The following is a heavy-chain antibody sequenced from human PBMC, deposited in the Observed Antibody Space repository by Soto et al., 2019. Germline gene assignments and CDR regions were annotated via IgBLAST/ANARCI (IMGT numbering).Heavy chain of an antibody. D-gene: IGHD3-3*01. V-gene: IGHV1-8*01. Sequence: ASVKVSCKASGYTFTSYDINWVRQATGQGLEWMGWMNPNSGNTGYAQKFQGRVTMTRNNSISTAYMELSSLRSEDTAVYYCARNGVVIIPYYYYYMDVWGKGTTVTVSS. CDR2: MNPNSGNT. CDR3: ARNGVVIIPYYYYYMDV. J-gene: IGHJ6*03. CDR1: GYTFTSYD.